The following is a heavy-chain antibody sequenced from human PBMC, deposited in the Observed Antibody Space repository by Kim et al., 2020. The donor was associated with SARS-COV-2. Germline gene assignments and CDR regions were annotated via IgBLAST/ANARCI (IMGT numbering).Heavy chain of an antibody. CDR1: GGSISSYY. J-gene: IGHJ6*02. CDR2: IYTSGST. Sequence: SQTLSLTCTVSGGSISSYYWSWIRQPAGKGLERIGRIYTSGSTNYNPSLKSRVTMSVDTSKNQFSLKLSSVTAADTAVYYCARAGILRYFDWDYYYYGMDVWGQGTTVTVSS. V-gene: IGHV4-4*07. CDR3: ARAGILRYFDWDYYYYGMDV. D-gene: IGHD3-9*01.